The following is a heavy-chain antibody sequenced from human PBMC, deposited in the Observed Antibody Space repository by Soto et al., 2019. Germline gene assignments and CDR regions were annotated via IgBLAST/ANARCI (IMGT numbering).Heavy chain of an antibody. Sequence: SETLSLTCTVSGGSGSSGSYYWSWIRQPPGKGLEWIGYIYYSGSTNYNPSRKSRVTISVDTSQNQFSLKLSPVTAADTAVYYCARGARITMVRGVFYNWFDPWGQGTLVTVSS. V-gene: IGHV4-61*01. CDR2: IYYSGST. J-gene: IGHJ5*02. CDR1: GGSGSSGSYY. CDR3: ARGARITMVRGVFYNWFDP. D-gene: IGHD3-10*01.